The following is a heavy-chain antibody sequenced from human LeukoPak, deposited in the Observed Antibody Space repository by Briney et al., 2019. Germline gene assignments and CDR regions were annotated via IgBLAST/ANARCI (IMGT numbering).Heavy chain of an antibody. CDR1: GFTFSSYA. CDR3: AKDQKFGYGGYDFAY. J-gene: IGHJ4*02. CDR2: ISGSGGSS. V-gene: IGHV3-23*01. D-gene: IGHD5-12*01. Sequence: PGGSLRLSCAASGFTFSSYAMSWVRQAPGKGLEWVAAISGSGGSSYYADSVKGRLSISRDNSKSTLYLQMNSLRAADTAVYYCAKDQKFGYGGYDFAYWGQGTLVTVSS.